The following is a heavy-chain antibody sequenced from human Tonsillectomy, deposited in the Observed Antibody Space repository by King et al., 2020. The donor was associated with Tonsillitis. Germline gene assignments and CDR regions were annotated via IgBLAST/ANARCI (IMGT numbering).Heavy chain of an antibody. CDR1: GLSFRTYG. CDR2: IRYDANEK. Sequence: QLVQSGGGVVQPGGSLRLSCAVSGLSFRTYGMHWVRQAPGKGLEWVAFIRYDANEKFYADSVKGRFTISRDNSKNRLYLQMDGLRGEDSAVYYCAARSSWYYFAFWGQGTLVTVSS. V-gene: IGHV3-30*02. J-gene: IGHJ4*02. CDR3: AARSSWYYFAF. D-gene: IGHD6-13*01.